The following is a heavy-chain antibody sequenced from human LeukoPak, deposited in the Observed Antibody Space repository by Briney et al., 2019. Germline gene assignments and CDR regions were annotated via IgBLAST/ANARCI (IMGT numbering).Heavy chain of an antibody. CDR2: ISSSGSTI. Sequence: GGSLRLSCAASGFTFSSYEMNWVRQAPGKGLEWVSYISSSGSTIYYADSVKGRFTISRDNAKNSLYLQMNSLRAEDTAVYYCARGFLGIAVAGTPLPFYMDVWGKGTTVTVSS. CDR3: ARGFLGIAVAGTPLPFYMDV. CDR1: GFTFSSYE. J-gene: IGHJ6*03. D-gene: IGHD6-19*01. V-gene: IGHV3-48*03.